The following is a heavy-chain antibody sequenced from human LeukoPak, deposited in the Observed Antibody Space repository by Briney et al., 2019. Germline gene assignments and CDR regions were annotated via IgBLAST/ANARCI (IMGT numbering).Heavy chain of an antibody. CDR1: GGSISSINYY. CDR3: ARARHERREWLVTHGRPRNEYFQH. D-gene: IGHD6-19*01. CDR2: IYHSGST. Sequence: SETLSLTCTVSGGSISSINYYWSWIRQPPGKGLEWIGYIYHSGSTYYNPSLKSRVTISLDGSKNQFSLNLSSVTAADTAVYYCARARHERREWLVTHGRPRNEYFQHWGQGTLVTVSS. V-gene: IGHV4-30-2*01. J-gene: IGHJ1*01.